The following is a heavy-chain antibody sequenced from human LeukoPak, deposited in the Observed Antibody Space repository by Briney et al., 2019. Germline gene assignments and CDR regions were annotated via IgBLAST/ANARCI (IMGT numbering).Heavy chain of an antibody. CDR3: ARGSIAAAGIFYYFDY. D-gene: IGHD6-13*01. V-gene: IGHV3-30-3*01. CDR2: ISYDGSNK. Sequence: TGGSLRLSCAASGFTFSSYAMHWVRQAPGKGLEWVAVISYDGSNKYYADSVKGRFTISRDNSKNTLYLQMNSLRAEDTAVYYCARGSIAAAGIFYYFDYWGQGTLVTVSS. J-gene: IGHJ4*02. CDR1: GFTFSSYA.